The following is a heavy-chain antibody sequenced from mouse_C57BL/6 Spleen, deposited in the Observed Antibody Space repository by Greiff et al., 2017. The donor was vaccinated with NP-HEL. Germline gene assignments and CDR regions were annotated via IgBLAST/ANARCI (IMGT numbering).Heavy chain of an antibody. V-gene: IGHV1-52*01. CDR3: AREGITTVVAKNFDV. CDR1: GYTFTSYW. CDR2: IDPSDSET. D-gene: IGHD1-1*01. J-gene: IGHJ1*03. Sequence: VQLQQPGAELVRPGSSVKLSCKASGYTFTSYWMHWVKQRPIQGLEWIGNIDPSDSETHYNQKFKDKATLTVDKSSSTAYMQLSSLTSEDSAVYYCAREGITTVVAKNFDVWGTGTTVTVSS.